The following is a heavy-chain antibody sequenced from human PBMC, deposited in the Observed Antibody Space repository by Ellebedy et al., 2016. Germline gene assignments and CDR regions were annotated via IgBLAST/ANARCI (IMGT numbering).Heavy chain of an antibody. J-gene: IGHJ4*02. V-gene: IGHV3-21*01. CDR2: ISSSSSYI. Sequence: GESLKISCAASGFTFSSYSMNWVRQAPGKGLEWVSSISSSSSYIYYADSVKGRFTISRDNAKNSLYLQMNSLRAEDTAVYYCARDRGYGYDYWGQGTLVTVSS. CDR1: GFTFSSYS. D-gene: IGHD5-12*01. CDR3: ARDRGYGYDY.